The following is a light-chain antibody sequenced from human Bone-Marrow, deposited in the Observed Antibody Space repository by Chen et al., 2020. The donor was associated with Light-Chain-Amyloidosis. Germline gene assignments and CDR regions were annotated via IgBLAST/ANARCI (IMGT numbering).Light chain of an antibody. Sequence: SYELTQPPSVSVSPGQTARITCSGDDLPKKYAYWYQQKPGQAPVLVIHSDTERPSGISERFSGSSSGTTATLPISGVQAEDETDYHCQSADSSGTYEVIFGGGTKLTVL. V-gene: IGLV3-25*03. CDR2: SDT. CDR3: QSADSSGTYEVI. CDR1: DLPKKY. J-gene: IGLJ2*01.